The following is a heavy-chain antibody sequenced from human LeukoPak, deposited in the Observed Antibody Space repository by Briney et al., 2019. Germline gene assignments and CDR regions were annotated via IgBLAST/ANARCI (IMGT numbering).Heavy chain of an antibody. V-gene: IGHV3-30-3*01. CDR2: ISYDGSNK. Sequence: PGGSLRLSCAASGFTFSSYAMHWVRQAPGKGLEWVAVISYDGSNKYYADSVKGRFTISRDNSKNTLYLQMNSLRAEDTAAYYCARERPVTTQPNNWFDPWGQGTLVTVSS. J-gene: IGHJ5*02. D-gene: IGHD4-17*01. CDR1: GFTFSSYA. CDR3: ARERPVTTQPNNWFDP.